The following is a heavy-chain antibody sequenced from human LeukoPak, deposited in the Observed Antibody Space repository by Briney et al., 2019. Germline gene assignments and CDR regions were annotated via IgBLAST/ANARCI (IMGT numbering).Heavy chain of an antibody. D-gene: IGHD6-19*01. Sequence: ASVNVSCKASGYTFTSHGFSWVRQAPGQGLEWMGWSSAYNGNTNYAQKLQGRVTMTTDTSTSTAYMELRSLRSDDTAVYYCARGGNSGWRTPNDDCWGQGTLVTVSS. CDR2: SSAYNGNT. CDR3: ARGGNSGWRTPNDDC. V-gene: IGHV1-18*01. CDR1: GYTFTSHG. J-gene: IGHJ4*02.